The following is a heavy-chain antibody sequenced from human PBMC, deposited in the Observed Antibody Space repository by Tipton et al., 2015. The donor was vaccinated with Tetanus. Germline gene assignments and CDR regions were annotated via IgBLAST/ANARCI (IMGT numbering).Heavy chain of an antibody. V-gene: IGHV3-48*01. CDR2: ISTTSNTI. CDR1: GFTFSSYN. CDR3: ASSTVTR. Sequence: SGFTFSSYNMNWVRQAPGKGLEWISYISTTSNTIYYADSVKGRFTISRDNAKNLLYLQMSSLRREDTAVYYCASSTVTRWGPGTLVTVSS. D-gene: IGHD4-17*01. J-gene: IGHJ4*02.